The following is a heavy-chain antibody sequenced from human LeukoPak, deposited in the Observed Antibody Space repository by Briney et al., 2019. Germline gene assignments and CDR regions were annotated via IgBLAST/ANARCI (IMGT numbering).Heavy chain of an antibody. CDR1: GGSISPYY. Sequence: PSETLSLTCTVSGGSISPYYWSWIRQPPGKGLEWIGYIYYSGNTKCSPSLKSRVTISVDTSKSQISLKLSSVTAADTAVYYCARGVYGDYVDFDYWGQGTLVTVSS. D-gene: IGHD4-17*01. CDR3: ARGVYGDYVDFDY. J-gene: IGHJ4*02. CDR2: IYYSGNT. V-gene: IGHV4-59*01.